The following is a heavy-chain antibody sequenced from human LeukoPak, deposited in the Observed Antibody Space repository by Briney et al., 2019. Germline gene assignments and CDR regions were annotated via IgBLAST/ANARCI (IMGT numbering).Heavy chain of an antibody. Sequence: PGRSLRLSCAASGFTFSGYAINWVRQAPGKGLEWVSAISAGGDSTYYADSVKGRFTISRDNSKNTLYLQMNSLRAEDTAVYYCARDGGGSGTLGYWGQGTLVTVSS. CDR1: GFTFSGYA. CDR2: ISAGGDST. CDR3: ARDGGGSGTLGY. D-gene: IGHD3-10*01. V-gene: IGHV3-23*01. J-gene: IGHJ4*02.